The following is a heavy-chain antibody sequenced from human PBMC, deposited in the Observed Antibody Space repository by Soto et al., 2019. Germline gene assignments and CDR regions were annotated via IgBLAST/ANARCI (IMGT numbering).Heavy chain of an antibody. D-gene: IGHD2-15*01. V-gene: IGHV4-4*02. CDR1: GGSISSSNW. CDR2: IHHSGSS. J-gene: IGHJ4*02. CDR3: VRDLGRGRLY. Sequence: SETLSLTCAVSGGSISSSNWWSWVRQPPGKGLEWIGEIHHSGSSNYNPSLKSRVTMSVEKSKNQLSLKLSSVTAADTAVYYCVRDLGRGRLYWGRGTLVTVSS.